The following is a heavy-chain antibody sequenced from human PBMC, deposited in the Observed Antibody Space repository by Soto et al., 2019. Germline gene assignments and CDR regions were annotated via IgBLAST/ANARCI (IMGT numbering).Heavy chain of an antibody. V-gene: IGHV4-39*01. D-gene: IGHD3-10*01. Sequence: SETLSLTCTVSGGSISSSSYYWGWIRQPPGKGLEWIGSIYYSGYTYYNPSLKSRVTISVDTSKNQFSLKLSSVTAADTALYYCARKYLPYYGSGSPYGMDVWGQGTTVTVSS. CDR1: GGSISSSSYY. CDR2: IYYSGYT. CDR3: ARKYLPYYGSGSPYGMDV. J-gene: IGHJ6*02.